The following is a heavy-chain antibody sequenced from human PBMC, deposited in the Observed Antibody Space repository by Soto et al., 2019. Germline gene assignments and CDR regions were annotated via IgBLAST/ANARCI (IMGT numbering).Heavy chain of an antibody. D-gene: IGHD6-13*01. CDR1: GFTFSGVD. J-gene: IGHJ4*02. Sequence: GGSLRLSCEASGFTFSGVDMHWVRQPTGKGLEWVSSIGTAGDTYYAVSVKGRFTISRDNAKNSLSLQMNSLRAGDMAVYFCAKSQEIGTHFFDSWGQGTQVTVS. V-gene: IGHV3-13*01. CDR3: AKSQEIGTHFFDS. CDR2: IGTAGDT.